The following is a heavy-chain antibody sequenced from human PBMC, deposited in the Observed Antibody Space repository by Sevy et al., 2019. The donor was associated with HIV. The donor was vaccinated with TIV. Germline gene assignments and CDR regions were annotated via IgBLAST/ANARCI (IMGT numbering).Heavy chain of an antibody. D-gene: IGHD3-22*01. CDR3: ATTKDYYDSSGYPFDY. CDR1: GYTLTQLS. V-gene: IGHV1-24*01. J-gene: IGHJ4*02. Sequence: ASVKVSCKVSGYTLTQLSMHWVRQAPGKGLEWMTTFDPEDGDPEDGKTIYAQKFLGRVTMTEDTSTDTAYMELSSLRSDDTAVYYCATTKDYYDSSGYPFDYWGQGTLVTVSS. CDR2: FDPEDGDPEDGKT.